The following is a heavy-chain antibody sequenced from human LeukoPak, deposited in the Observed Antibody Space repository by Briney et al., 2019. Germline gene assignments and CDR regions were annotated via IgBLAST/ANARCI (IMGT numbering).Heavy chain of an antibody. CDR1: GGTFSSYA. CDR2: IIPIFGTA. J-gene: IGHJ1*01. D-gene: IGHD2-2*01. CDR3: ARGGYCSSTSCYAEYFQH. Sequence: GASVKVSRKASGGTFSSYAISWVRQAPGQGLEWMGGIIPIFGTANYAQKFQGRVTITTDESTSTAYMELSSLRSEDTAVYYCARGGYCSSTSCYAEYFQHWGQGTLVTVSS. V-gene: IGHV1-69*05.